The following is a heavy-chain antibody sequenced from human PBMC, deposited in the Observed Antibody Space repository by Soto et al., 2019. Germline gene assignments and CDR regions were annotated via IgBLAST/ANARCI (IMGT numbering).Heavy chain of an antibody. CDR2: IYYSGST. D-gene: IGHD1-7*01. J-gene: IGHJ3*02. CDR1: GGSISSGGYY. Sequence: LSLTCTVSGGSISSGGYYWSWIRQHPGKGLEWIGYIYYSGSTYYNPSLKSRVTISVDTSKNQFSLKLSSVTAADTAVYYCARDPLELRGAFDIWGQGTMVTVSS. V-gene: IGHV4-31*03. CDR3: ARDPLELRGAFDI.